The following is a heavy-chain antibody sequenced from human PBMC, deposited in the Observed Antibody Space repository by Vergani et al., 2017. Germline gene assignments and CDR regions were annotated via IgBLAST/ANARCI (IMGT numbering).Heavy chain of an antibody. CDR3: ARPMGTYSSGWYYYYGMDV. D-gene: IGHD6-19*01. J-gene: IGHJ6*02. CDR2: IIPIFGTA. V-gene: IGHV1-69*18. CDR1: GGTFSSYA. Sequence: QVQLVQSGAEVKKPGSSVKVSCKASGGTFSSYAISWVRQAPGQGLEWMGRIIPIFGTANYAQKFQGRVTITADESTSTAYMELCSLRSEDTAVYYCARPMGTYSSGWYYYYGMDVWGQGTTVTVSS.